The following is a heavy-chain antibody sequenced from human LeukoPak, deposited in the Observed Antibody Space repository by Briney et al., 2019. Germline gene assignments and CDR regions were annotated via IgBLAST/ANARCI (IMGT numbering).Heavy chain of an antibody. CDR2: INPNSGGT. V-gene: IGHV1-2*02. Sequence: ASVKVSCKASGYTFTGYYMHWVRQAPGQGLEWMGWINPNSGGTNYAQKFQGRVTMTRGTSISTAYMELSRLRSDDTAVYYCARSYSSSYGKLDYWGQGTLVTVSS. CDR3: ARSYSSSYGKLDY. CDR1: GYTFTGYY. J-gene: IGHJ4*02. D-gene: IGHD6-6*01.